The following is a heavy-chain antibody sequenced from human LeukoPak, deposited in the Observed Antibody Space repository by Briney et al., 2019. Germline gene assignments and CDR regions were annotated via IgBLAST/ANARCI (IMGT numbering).Heavy chain of an antibody. CDR2: IYYSGST. CDR1: GGSTSSYY. V-gene: IGHV4-59*01. D-gene: IGHD6-6*01. Sequence: PETLSLTCTVSGGSTSSYYWSWIRQPPGKGLEWIGYIYYSGSTNYNPSLKSRVTISVDTSKNQFSLKLSSVTAADTAVYYCARSYSSSSVTLDYWGQGTLVTVSS. CDR3: ARSYSSSSVTLDY. J-gene: IGHJ4*02.